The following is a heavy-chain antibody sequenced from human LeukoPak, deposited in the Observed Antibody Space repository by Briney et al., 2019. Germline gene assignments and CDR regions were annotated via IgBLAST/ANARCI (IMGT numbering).Heavy chain of an antibody. D-gene: IGHD2-2*01. V-gene: IGHV1-69*01. CDR2: IIPIFGTA. CDR3: ATGRMYCSSTSCQGTVFDY. CDR1: GGTFSSYA. J-gene: IGHJ4*02. Sequence: GSSVKVSCKASGGTFSSYAISWVRQAPGQGLEWMGGIIPIFGTANYAQKFQGRVTITADESTSTAYMELSSLRSEDTAVYYCATGRMYCSSTSCQGTVFDYWGQGTLVTVSS.